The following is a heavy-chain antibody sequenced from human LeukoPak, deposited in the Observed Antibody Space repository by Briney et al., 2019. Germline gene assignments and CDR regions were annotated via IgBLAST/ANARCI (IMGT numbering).Heavy chain of an antibody. V-gene: IGHV1-8*01. D-gene: IGHD3-10*01. Sequence: ASLKLSCKASGYTFTSYDINWVRQATGQGLEWMGYINPNSGNTGYAQKFQGRVTMTRNTSISTAYMELSSLRSEDTAVYYCARGLRDTVRGVTIPAYWGQGTLVTVSS. CDR1: GYTFTSYD. J-gene: IGHJ4*02. CDR3: ARGLRDTVRGVTIPAY. CDR2: INPNSGNT.